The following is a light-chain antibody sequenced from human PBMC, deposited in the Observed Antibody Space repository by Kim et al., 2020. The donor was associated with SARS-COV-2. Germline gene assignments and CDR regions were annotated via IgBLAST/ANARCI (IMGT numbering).Light chain of an antibody. CDR3: QTWGTGIWV. CDR1: SGHSSDA. V-gene: IGLV4-69*01. CDR2: LNSDGSH. Sequence: ASVKPTGTLSSGHSSDAIAWHQQQPEKGPRYLMKLNSDGSHSKGDGIPDRFSGSSSGAERYLTISSLQSEDEAYYYCQTWGTGIWVFGGGTQLTVL. J-gene: IGLJ3*02.